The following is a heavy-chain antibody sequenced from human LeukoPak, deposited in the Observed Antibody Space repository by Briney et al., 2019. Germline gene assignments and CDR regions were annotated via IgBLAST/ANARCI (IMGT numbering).Heavy chain of an antibody. Sequence: PSETLSLTCTVSGGSISSYYWSCIRQPAGKGLDWIGRIYSSGSTNYNPSLKSRVTMSVDTSKNQFSLKLSSVTAADTALYYCARGYYDSSAYYLDAFDIWGQGTMVTVSS. CDR2: IYSSGST. CDR1: GGSISSYY. J-gene: IGHJ3*02. CDR3: ARGYYDSSAYYLDAFDI. V-gene: IGHV4-4*07. D-gene: IGHD3-22*01.